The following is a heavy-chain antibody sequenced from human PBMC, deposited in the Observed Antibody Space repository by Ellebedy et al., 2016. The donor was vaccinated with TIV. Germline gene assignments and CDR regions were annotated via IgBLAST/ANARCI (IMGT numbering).Heavy chain of an antibody. D-gene: IGHD6-13*01. CDR3: AREAADSWAAAGTGIWFDP. CDR2: IKQDGSEK. Sequence: GESLKISCAASGFTFSSYSMNWVRQAPGKGLEWVANIKQDGSEKYYVDSVKGRFTISRDNAKNSLYLQMNSLRAEDTAVYYCAREAADSWAAAGTGIWFDPWGQGTLVTVSS. CDR1: GFTFSSYS. J-gene: IGHJ5*02. V-gene: IGHV3-7*01.